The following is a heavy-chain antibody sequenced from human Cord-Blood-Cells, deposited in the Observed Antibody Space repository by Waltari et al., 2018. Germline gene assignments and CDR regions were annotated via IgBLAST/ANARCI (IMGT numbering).Heavy chain of an antibody. J-gene: IGHJ5*02. D-gene: IGHD3-3*01. V-gene: IGHV4-34*01. Sequence: QVQLQQWGAGLLKPSETLSLTCAVSGGSFSGYYWSWIRQPPGKGLEWIGEINHSGRTNYNPSLKSRVTISVDTSKNQFSLKLSSVTAADTAVYYCARGPSGFWSGYYGSWWFNPWGQGTLVTVSS. CDR1: GGSFSGYY. CDR2: INHSGRT. CDR3: ARGPSGFWSGYYGSWWFNP.